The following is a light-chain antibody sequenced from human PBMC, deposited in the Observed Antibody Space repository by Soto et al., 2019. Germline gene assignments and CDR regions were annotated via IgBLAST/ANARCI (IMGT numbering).Light chain of an antibody. CDR1: QSVLYSSNNKNY. Sequence: DIVMTQSPDSLAVSLGERATINCKSSQSVLYSSNNKNYLAWYQQKPGQPPKLLLYWASTRESGVPDRFSGSGSGTDCTLTISSVEAEDVPVYYCQLNYSTPTWTFGQGTKVEIK. J-gene: IGKJ1*01. CDR2: WAS. CDR3: QLNYSTPTWT. V-gene: IGKV4-1*01.